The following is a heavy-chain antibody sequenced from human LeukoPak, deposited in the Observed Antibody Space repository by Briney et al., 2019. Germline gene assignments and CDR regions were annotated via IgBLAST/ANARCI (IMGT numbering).Heavy chain of an antibody. D-gene: IGHD3-3*01. Sequence: GGSLRLSCAASGFTLSRYGMHWVRQAPGKGLEWVAFISYDGNTQYYADSVKGRLTVSRDNYENTLSLQMNRLRPDDTAVYFCAKDPSHAWSGGDYWGQGTPVTVSS. J-gene: IGHJ4*02. CDR3: AKDPSHAWSGGDY. CDR2: ISYDGNTQ. V-gene: IGHV3-30*18. CDR1: GFTLSRYG.